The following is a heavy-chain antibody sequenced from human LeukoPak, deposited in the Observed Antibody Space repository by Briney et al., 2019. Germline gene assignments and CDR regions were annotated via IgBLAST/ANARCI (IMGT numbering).Heavy chain of an antibody. V-gene: IGHV3-23*01. D-gene: IGHD5-18*01. CDR2: ISASGGST. Sequence: HPGGTLRLSCAAPGFTFSSYGMRWVRQAPGKGLEWVSDISASGGSTYYADSVKGRFTISRDNSKNTLSLQMNRLSAEDTAVYYCAKGSSFGLGYYYYMDVWGNGTTVAVSS. J-gene: IGHJ6*03. CDR3: AKGSSFGLGYYYYMDV. CDR1: GFTFSSYG.